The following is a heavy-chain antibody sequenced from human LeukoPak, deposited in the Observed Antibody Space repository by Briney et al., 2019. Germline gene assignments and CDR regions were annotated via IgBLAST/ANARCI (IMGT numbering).Heavy chain of an antibody. V-gene: IGHV2-70*17. CDR2: IDWDDDK. J-gene: IGHJ4*02. D-gene: IGHD3-16*01. Sequence: ESGPALVKPTQTLTLTCTFSGFSLSTSGMCVSWIRQPPGKALEWLARIDWDDDKFYSTSLRTRLTISKDTSKNQVVLTMTNMDPVDTATYYCARTMRLGGRGVYSDYWGQGALVTVSS. CDR1: GFSLSTSGMC. CDR3: ARTMRLGGRGVYSDY.